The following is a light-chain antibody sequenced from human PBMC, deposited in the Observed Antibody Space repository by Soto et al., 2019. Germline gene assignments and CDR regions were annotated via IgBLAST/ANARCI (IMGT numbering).Light chain of an antibody. CDR1: ASTIGRNY. CDR2: RNS. J-gene: IGLJ1*01. V-gene: IGLV1-47*01. CDR3: AAWDDTLRVFYV. Sequence: QSVLTQSPSASGTPGQRVTISCSGSASTIGRNYVYWYQQLPGTAPKLLIYRNSQRPSGVPDRFSGSKSGTSASLAISGLGSEDEAVYYCAAWDDTLRVFYVFGDGTKLTFL.